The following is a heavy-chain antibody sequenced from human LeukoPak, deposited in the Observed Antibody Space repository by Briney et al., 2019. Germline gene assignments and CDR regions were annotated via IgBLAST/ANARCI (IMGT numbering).Heavy chain of an antibody. D-gene: IGHD1-1*01. CDR3: ARWTSFHTFEI. CDR2: LYNAGST. V-gene: IGHV3-NL1*01. CDR1: GFTFSSYG. Sequence: GGSLRLSCAASGFTFSSYGMHWVRQAPGKGLEWVSPLYNAGSTNFADSVKGRFSIPRDNSKNTLYLQMNSLRAEDTAVYYCARWTSFHTFEIWGQGTMVTVSS. J-gene: IGHJ3*02.